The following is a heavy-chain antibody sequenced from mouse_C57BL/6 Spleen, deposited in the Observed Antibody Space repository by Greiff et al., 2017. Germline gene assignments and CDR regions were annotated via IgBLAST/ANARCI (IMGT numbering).Heavy chain of an antibody. CDR3: ARGGYDYDVSFDY. Sequence: EVHLVESGPGLVKPSQSLSLTCSVTGYSITSGYYWNWIRQFPGNKLEWMGYISYDGSNNYNPSLKNRISITRDTSKNQFFLKLNSVTTEDTATYYCARGGYDYDVSFDYWGQGTTLTVSS. J-gene: IGHJ2*01. D-gene: IGHD2-4*01. CDR1: GYSITSGYY. V-gene: IGHV3-6*01. CDR2: ISYDGSN.